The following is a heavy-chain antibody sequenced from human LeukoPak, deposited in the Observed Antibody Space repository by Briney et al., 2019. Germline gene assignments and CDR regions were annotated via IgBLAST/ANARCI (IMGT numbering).Heavy chain of an antibody. CDR2: VNPTGGST. Sequence: ASVKVSCKASGYTFTSYAMHWVRQAPGQGLEWMGIVNPTGGSTTYAQKFQGRVTMTRDTSTSTVYMELSSLRSDDTAVYYCARTAARRFDYWGQGTLVTVSS. V-gene: IGHV1-46*01. CDR3: ARTAARRFDY. CDR1: GYTFTSYA. J-gene: IGHJ4*02. D-gene: IGHD6-6*01.